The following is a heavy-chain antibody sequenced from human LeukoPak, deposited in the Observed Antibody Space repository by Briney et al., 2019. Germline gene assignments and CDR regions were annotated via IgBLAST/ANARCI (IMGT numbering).Heavy chain of an antibody. CDR3: AKKVGLVSAPLYYFDL. CDR1: GFTFSSYA. V-gene: IGHV3-23*01. Sequence: GGSLRLSCAASGFTFSSYAMSWVRQAPGKGLERVSATSGPGGSRDYADSVKGRFTISRDNSKNTLYLQMNSLRAEDTAIYYCAKKVGLVSAPLYYFDLWGQGTLVTVSS. J-gene: IGHJ4*02. CDR2: TSGPGGSR. D-gene: IGHD6-6*01.